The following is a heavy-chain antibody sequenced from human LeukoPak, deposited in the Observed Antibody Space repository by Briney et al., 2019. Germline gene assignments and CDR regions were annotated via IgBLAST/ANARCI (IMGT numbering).Heavy chain of an antibody. CDR3: ANLPLVRGVILAVVY. Sequence: PGGSLRLSCAASGFTFSSYGMHWVRRAPGKGLEWVAFIRYDGSDKYYADSVKGRFTISRDNSKNTLYLQMNSLRAEDTAVYYCANLPLVRGVILAVVYWGQGTLVTVSS. D-gene: IGHD3-10*01. CDR1: GFTFSSYG. CDR2: IRYDGSDK. V-gene: IGHV3-30*02. J-gene: IGHJ4*02.